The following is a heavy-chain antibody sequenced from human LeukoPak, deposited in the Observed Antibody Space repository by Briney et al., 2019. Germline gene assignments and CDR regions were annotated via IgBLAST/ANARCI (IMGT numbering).Heavy chain of an antibody. CDR1: RYTFTSYD. D-gene: IGHD1-7*01. CDR3: ARVDNWNYEDY. J-gene: IGHJ4*02. V-gene: IGHV1-8*03. Sequence: ASVKVSCKASRYTFTSYDINWVRQATGQGLEWMGWMNPNSGNTGYAQKFQGRVTITRNTSISTVYMELSSLRSEDTAVYYCARVDNWNYEDYWGQGTLVTVSS. CDR2: MNPNSGNT.